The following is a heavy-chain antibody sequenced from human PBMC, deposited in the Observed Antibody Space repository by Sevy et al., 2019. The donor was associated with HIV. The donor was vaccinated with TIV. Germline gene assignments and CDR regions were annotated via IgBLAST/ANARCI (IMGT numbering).Heavy chain of an antibody. CDR1: GFTFSSYG. D-gene: IGHD6-19*01. J-gene: IGHJ6*02. V-gene: IGHV3-30*18. CDR3: AKESSIAVADYYYYGMDV. CDR2: ISYDGSNK. Sequence: GGSLRLSCAASGFTFSSYGMHWVRQAPGKGLEWVAVISYDGSNKYYADSVKGRFTISRDNSKNTLYLQMNSLRAEDTAVYYCAKESSIAVADYYYYGMDVWGQGTTVIVSS.